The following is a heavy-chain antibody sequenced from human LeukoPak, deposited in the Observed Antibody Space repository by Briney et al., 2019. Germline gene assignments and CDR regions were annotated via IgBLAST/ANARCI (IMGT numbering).Heavy chain of an antibody. D-gene: IGHD3-16*01. CDR2: ISYDGSNK. J-gene: IGHJ4*02. CDR1: GFTSSSYA. V-gene: IGHV3-30*04. CDR3: AKDTSLRHYDYVWGSSPAFDY. Sequence: GRSLRLSCAASGFTSSSYAMHWVRQAPGKGLEWVAVISYDGSNKYYADSVKGRFTISRDNSKNTLYLQMNSLRAEDTAVYYCAKDTSLRHYDYVWGSSPAFDYWGQGTLVTASS.